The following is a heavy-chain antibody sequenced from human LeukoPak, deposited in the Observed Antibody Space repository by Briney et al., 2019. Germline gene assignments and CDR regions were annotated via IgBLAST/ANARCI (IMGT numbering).Heavy chain of an antibody. CDR1: GYNYGSYY. D-gene: IGHD3-9*01. Sequence: ASVKVSCKSSGYNYGSYYLSWVRQAPGQGLEWMGWINPNSGGTNYAQKFQGRVTMTRDTSISTAYMELSRLRSDDTAVYYCARDMRYFDWLREYYFDYWGQGTLVTVSS. CDR2: INPNSGGT. CDR3: ARDMRYFDWLREYYFDY. V-gene: IGHV1-2*02. J-gene: IGHJ4*02.